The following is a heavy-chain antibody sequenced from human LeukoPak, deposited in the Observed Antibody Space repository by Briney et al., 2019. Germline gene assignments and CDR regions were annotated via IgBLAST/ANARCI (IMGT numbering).Heavy chain of an antibody. CDR1: GGSISSGSYY. D-gene: IGHD3-3*01. CDR2: IYTSGST. Sequence: SETLSLTCTVSGGSISSGSYYWSWIRQPAGKGLEWIGRIYTSGSTNYNPSLKSRVTISVDTSKNQFSLKLSSVTAADTAVYYCARGPHSYDFWSGYYMDVWGKGTTVTVSS. CDR3: ARGPHSYDFWSGYYMDV. J-gene: IGHJ6*03. V-gene: IGHV4-61*02.